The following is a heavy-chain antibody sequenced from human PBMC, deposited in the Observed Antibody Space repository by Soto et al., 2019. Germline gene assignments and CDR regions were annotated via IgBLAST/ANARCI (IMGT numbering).Heavy chain of an antibody. D-gene: IGHD5-12*01. CDR3: ARGPRYSGYEFDY. CDR2: INPTSGGT. V-gene: IGHV1-2*04. CDR1: GYTFTGYY. Sequence: ASVKVSCKASGYTFTGYYMHWVRQPPGQGLEWMGWINPTSGGTNYAQKFQGWVTMTRDTSISTAYMELSRLTSDDTAVYYGARGPRYSGYEFDYWGQGTLVTVSS. J-gene: IGHJ4*02.